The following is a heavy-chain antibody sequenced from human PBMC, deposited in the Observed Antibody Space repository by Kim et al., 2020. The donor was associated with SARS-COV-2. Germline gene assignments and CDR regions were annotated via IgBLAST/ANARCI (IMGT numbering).Heavy chain of an antibody. D-gene: IGHD2-21*02. CDR3: ARAQSGDYWFDP. Sequence: SETLSLTCTVSGGSISSGDYYWSWIRQPPGKGLEWIGYIYYSGSTYYNPSLKSRVTISVDTSKNQFSLKLSSVTAADTAVYYCARAQSGDYWFDPWGQGTLVTVSS. CDR1: GGSISSGDYY. CDR2: IYYSGST. V-gene: IGHV4-30-4*01. J-gene: IGHJ5*02.